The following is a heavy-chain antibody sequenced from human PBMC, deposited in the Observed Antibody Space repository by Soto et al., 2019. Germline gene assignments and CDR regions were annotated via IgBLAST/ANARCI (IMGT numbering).Heavy chain of an antibody. V-gene: IGHV4-4*07. CDR3: ARDQGVAAAGITWFDP. Sequence: SETLSLTCTVSGASMNSYHWSWIRQPAGRGLEWIGHIHSSGSTNYNPSLKSRVTMSVDTSKNQFSLRLMSLTAADTAVYYCARDQGVAAAGITWFDPWGQGSLVTVSS. CDR2: IHSSGST. D-gene: IGHD6-13*01. CDR1: GASMNSYH. J-gene: IGHJ5*02.